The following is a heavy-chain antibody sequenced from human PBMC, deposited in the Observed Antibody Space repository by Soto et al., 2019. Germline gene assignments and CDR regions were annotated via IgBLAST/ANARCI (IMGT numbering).Heavy chain of an antibody. V-gene: IGHV3-7*04. CDR2: IKQDGSEQ. J-gene: IGHJ4*02. D-gene: IGHD3-16*01. CDR1: GFFFSRYW. Sequence: HPGGSLRLSCAASGFFFSRYWMTWVRQAPGKGLEWVATIKQDGSEQYYVDSVKGRFTVSRDNAKNSLYLQMNSLRVEDTVVFYCARGVRSGGVKGGYYLDYWGQGTPVTVSS. CDR3: ARGVRSGGVKGGYYLDY.